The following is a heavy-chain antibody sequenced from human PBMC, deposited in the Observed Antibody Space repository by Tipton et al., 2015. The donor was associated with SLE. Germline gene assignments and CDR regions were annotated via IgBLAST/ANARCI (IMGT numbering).Heavy chain of an antibody. CDR3: VGRAWEEQTQPLSASFYFEN. CDR2: IRNKPNLYAT. J-gene: IGHJ4*02. Sequence: GSLRLSCEASGFTFRGSAMHWVRQAPGKGLEWIGRIRNKPNLYATTYAASVQGRFTISRQYFKNTLYLQMNSLTAEDTAVYYCVGRAWEEQTQPLSASFYFENWGQGVLVTVSS. CDR1: GFTFRGSA. D-gene: IGHD1-26*01. V-gene: IGHV3-73*01.